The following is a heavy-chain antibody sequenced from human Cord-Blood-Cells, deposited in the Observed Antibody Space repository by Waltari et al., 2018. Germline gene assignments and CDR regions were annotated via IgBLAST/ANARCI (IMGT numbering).Heavy chain of an antibody. Sequence: QVQLQQWGAGLLKPSETLSLTCAVYGGSFSGYYWSWIRQPPGKGLGWIGEINHSGSTNYSPSLKSRVTISVDASKNQFSLKLSSVTAADTAVYYCAREVVVAATPGGAFDIWGQGTMVTVSS. CDR3: AREVVVAATPGGAFDI. CDR1: GGSFSGYY. V-gene: IGHV4-34*01. CDR2: INHSGST. J-gene: IGHJ3*02. D-gene: IGHD2-15*01.